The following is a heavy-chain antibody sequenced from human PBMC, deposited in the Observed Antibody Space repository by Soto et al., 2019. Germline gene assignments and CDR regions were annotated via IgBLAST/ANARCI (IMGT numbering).Heavy chain of an antibody. J-gene: IGHJ6*03. Sequence: SETLSLTCTVSGGSISSSSYYWGWIRQPPGKGLEWIGSIYYSGSTYYNPSLKSRVTISVDTSKNQFSLKLSSVTAADTAVYYCARRSGSYLSYYMDVWGKGTTVTVSS. V-gene: IGHV4-39*01. CDR1: GGSISSSSYY. CDR3: ARRSGSYLSYYMDV. CDR2: IYYSGST. D-gene: IGHD3-10*01.